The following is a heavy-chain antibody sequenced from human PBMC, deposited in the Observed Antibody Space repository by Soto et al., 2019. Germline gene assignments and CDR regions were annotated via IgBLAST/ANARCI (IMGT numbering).Heavy chain of an antibody. V-gene: IGHV1-18*01. CDR3: ERESGGSLTQWLMFDF. CDR1: GYNFTRYG. Sequence: QVQLVQSAAEVKPPGASVKVSCKASGYNFTRYGFSWVRQAPGQGLEWMGWISAYSGDTNYAQKFQGRVSMTTDTSTITEYTELRSLRSDDTAVYYCERESGGSLTQWLMFDFCVQGTLVTVSS. J-gene: IGHJ4*02. D-gene: IGHD6-19*01. CDR2: ISAYSGDT.